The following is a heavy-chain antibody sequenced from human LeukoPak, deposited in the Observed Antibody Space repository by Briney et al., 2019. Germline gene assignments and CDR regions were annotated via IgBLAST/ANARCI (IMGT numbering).Heavy chain of an antibody. CDR1: GYTFTSYD. V-gene: IGHV1-2*04. J-gene: IGHJ5*02. D-gene: IGHD2-2*01. CDR3: ARGDCSSTSCLLPFDP. CDR2: INPNSGGT. Sequence: ASVKVSCKASGYTFTSYDINWVRQAPGQGLEWMGWINPNSGGTNYAQKFQGWVTMTRDTSISTAYMELSRLRSDDTAVYYCARGDCSSTSCLLPFDPWGQGTLVTVSS.